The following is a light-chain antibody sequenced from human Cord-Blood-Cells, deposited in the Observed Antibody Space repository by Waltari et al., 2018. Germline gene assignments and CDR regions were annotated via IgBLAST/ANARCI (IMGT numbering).Light chain of an antibody. Sequence: SSELTQDPAVSVALGQTVRTTSPADSLQSYYASWYQQQPGQAPVLVSYGKNDRPSGIPDRFSGSGSGNTASLTIPGAQAEDEADYYCDARDSGGNHRVFGGGTKLTVL. CDR1: SLQSYY. J-gene: IGLJ3*02. CDR2: GKN. V-gene: IGLV3-19*01. CDR3: DARDSGGNHRV.